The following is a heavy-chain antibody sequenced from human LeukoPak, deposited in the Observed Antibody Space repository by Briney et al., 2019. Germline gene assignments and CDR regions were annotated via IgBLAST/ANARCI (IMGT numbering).Heavy chain of an antibody. V-gene: IGHV1-18*01. CDR1: GYTFTSYG. CDR2: ISAYNGNT. D-gene: IGHD6-19*01. J-gene: IGHJ6*02. CDR3: ARDRSIAVAGTRNGMDV. Sequence: ASVRVSCKASGYTFTSYGIGWVRQAPGQGLEWMGWISAYNGNTNYAQKLQGRVTMTTDTSTSTAYMELRSLRSDDTAVYYCARDRSIAVAGTRNGMDVWGQGTTVTVSS.